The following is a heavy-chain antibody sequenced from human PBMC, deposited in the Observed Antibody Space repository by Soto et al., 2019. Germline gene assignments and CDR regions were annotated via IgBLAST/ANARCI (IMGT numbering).Heavy chain of an antibody. Sequence: SETLSLTCTVSGGSISSGDYYWSWIRQPPGKGLEWIGYIYYSGSTYYNPSLKSRVTISVDTSKNQFSLKLSSVTAADTAVYYCARRGVYYDILTGYSYFDYWGQGTLVTAPQ. CDR1: GGSISSGDYY. CDR2: IYYSGST. D-gene: IGHD3-9*01. V-gene: IGHV4-30-4*01. J-gene: IGHJ4*02. CDR3: ARRGVYYDILTGYSYFDY.